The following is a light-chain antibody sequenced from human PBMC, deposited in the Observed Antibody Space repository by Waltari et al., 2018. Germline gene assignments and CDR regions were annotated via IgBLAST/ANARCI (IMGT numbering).Light chain of an antibody. J-gene: IGKJ1*01. Sequence: EIVLTQSPGTLSLSPGERATLSCWASQSVGRSLAWYQQKRGQAPRILIYGASTRATGIPDRFSGSGSGTDLSLTISRLEPEDFAVYYCQHYVRLPVTFGQGTKVEI. CDR1: QSVGRS. CDR3: QHYVRLPVT. V-gene: IGKV3-20*01. CDR2: GAS.